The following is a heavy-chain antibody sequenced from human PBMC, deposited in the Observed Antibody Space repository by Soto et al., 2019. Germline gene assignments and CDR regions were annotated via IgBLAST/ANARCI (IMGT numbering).Heavy chain of an antibody. CDR3: ARDEVAAAGIGAWFDP. Sequence: VASVKVSCKASGYTFTSYAMHWVRQAPGQRLEWMGWINAGNGNTKYSQKFQGRVTITRDTSASTAYMELSSLRSEDTAVYYCARDEVAAAGIGAWFDPWGQGTLVTVSS. CDR2: INAGNGNT. D-gene: IGHD6-13*01. J-gene: IGHJ5*02. V-gene: IGHV1-3*01. CDR1: GYTFTSYA.